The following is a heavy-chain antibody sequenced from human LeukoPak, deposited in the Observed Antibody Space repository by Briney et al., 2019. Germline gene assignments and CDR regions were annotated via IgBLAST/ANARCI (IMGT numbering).Heavy chain of an antibody. V-gene: IGHV4-59*01. CDR3: ARQVDFRVAYYFDY. CDR2: IYYGGST. J-gene: IGHJ4*02. CDR1: GGSISGYY. D-gene: IGHD3-3*01. Sequence: SETLSLTCTVSGGSISGYYWSWIRQPPGKGLEWIGYIYYGGSTNYNPSLKSRVTISVDTSKNQFSLKLSSVTAADTAVYYCARQVDFRVAYYFDYWGQGTLVTVSS.